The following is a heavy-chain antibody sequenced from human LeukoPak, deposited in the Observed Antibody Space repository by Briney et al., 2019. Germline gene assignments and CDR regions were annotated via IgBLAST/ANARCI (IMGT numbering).Heavy chain of an antibody. CDR2: IFHNGNA. J-gene: IGHJ4*02. V-gene: IGHV4-39*07. D-gene: IGHD3-10*01. CDR3: ARDTYYYGSGFL. Sequence: SETLSLTCSVSGGSISTSNYYWVWIRQSPEKGLEWIGSIFHNGNAFYSPSLQSRVTMSLDTSKSQFYLRLTSVTAADTAVYYCARDTYYYGSGFLWGQGTLITVSS. CDR1: GGSISTSNYY.